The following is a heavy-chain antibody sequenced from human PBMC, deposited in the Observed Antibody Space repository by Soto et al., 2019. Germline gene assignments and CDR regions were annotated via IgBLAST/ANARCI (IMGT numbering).Heavy chain of an antibody. CDR3: ARDPYSSSSNYYYYYGMDV. CDR2: TYYRSKWYN. D-gene: IGHD6-6*01. J-gene: IGHJ6*02. V-gene: IGHV6-1*01. CDR1: GDSVSSNIAA. Sequence: SQTLSLTCAISGDSVSSNIAAWNWIRQSPSRGLEWLGRTYYRSKWYNDYAVSVKSRITINPDTSKNQFSLQLNSVTPEDTAVYYCARDPYSSSSNYYYYYGMDVWGQGTTVTVSS.